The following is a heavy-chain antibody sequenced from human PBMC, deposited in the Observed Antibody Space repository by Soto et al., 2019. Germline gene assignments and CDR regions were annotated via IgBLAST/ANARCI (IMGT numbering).Heavy chain of an antibody. CDR3: ARDPGAYCSSTSCYGWFDP. D-gene: IGHD2-2*01. J-gene: IGHJ5*02. Sequence: SETLSLTCSVSGGSISSGYYYWSWIRQPPGKGLEWIGNIYYSGNTYYNPSLKSRLIISIDTSKNQFSLKVGSVTAADTAVYYCARDPGAYCSSTSCYGWFDPWGQGTLVTVSS. V-gene: IGHV4-30-4*01. CDR2: IYYSGNT. CDR1: GGSISSGYYY.